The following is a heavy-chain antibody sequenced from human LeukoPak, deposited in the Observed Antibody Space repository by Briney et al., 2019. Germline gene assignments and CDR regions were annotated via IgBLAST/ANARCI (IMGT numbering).Heavy chain of an antibody. CDR2: IIPMFAPA. D-gene: IGHD3-10*01. V-gene: IGHV1-69*05. CDR3: ARGAHSGSYSSWFHP. CDR1: GGTFHSYA. J-gene: IGHJ5*02. Sequence: GASVTVSCTASGGTFHSYAVTWVRKAPGPGLEGMGGIIPMFAPARYAQNFQGRVTITTDESTSTAYMELSSLKSEDTAVYYCARGAHSGSYSSWFHPWGQGTLVTVSS.